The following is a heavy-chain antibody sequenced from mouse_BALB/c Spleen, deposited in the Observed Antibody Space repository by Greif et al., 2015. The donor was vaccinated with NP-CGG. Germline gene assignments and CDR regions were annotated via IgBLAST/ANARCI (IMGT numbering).Heavy chain of an antibody. Sequence: EVQLQQSGAELVRPGALVKLSCKASGFNIKDYYMHWVKQRPEQGLEWIGWIDPENGNTIYDPKFQGKASITADTSSNTAYLQLSSLTSEDTAVYYCARRHTYGSSPYYAMDYWGQGTSVTVSS. V-gene: IGHV14-1*02. CDR3: ARRHTYGSSPYYAMDY. D-gene: IGHD1-1*01. CDR2: IDPENGNT. J-gene: IGHJ4*01. CDR1: GFNIKDYY.